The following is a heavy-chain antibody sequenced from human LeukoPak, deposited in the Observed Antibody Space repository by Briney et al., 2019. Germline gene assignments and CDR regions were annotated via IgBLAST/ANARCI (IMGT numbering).Heavy chain of an antibody. V-gene: IGHV1-18*01. Sequence: GASVKVSCKASGYTFTSYGISWVRQAPGQGLEWMGWISAYNGNTNYAQKFQGRVTITADESTSTAYMELSSLRSEDTAVYYCARLWFGELPSSYWGQGTLVTVSS. D-gene: IGHD3-10*01. CDR2: ISAYNGNT. CDR3: ARLWFGELPSSY. J-gene: IGHJ4*02. CDR1: GYTFTSYG.